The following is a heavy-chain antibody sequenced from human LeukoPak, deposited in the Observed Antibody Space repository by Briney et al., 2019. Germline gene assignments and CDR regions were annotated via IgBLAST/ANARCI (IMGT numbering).Heavy chain of an antibody. J-gene: IGHJ4*02. Sequence: KASETLSLTCTVSGGSISSSSYYWGWIRQPPGKGLEWIGSIYYSGSTYYNPSLKSRVTISVDTSKNQFSLKLSSVTAADTAVYYCARYGQLLYSHFDYWGQGTLVTVSS. V-gene: IGHV4-39*01. CDR2: IYYSGST. CDR1: GGSISSSSYY. D-gene: IGHD2-2*02. CDR3: ARYGQLLYSHFDY.